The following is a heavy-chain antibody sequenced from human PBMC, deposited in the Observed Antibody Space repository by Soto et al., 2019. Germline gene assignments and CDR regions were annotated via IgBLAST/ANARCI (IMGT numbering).Heavy chain of an antibody. CDR2: IYYRGNS. D-gene: IGHD2-15*01. CDR1: GGSIRNGAYY. Sequence: PSEALSLTCTGSGGSIRNGAYYWSWSRHVPGKGLEWIGYIYYRGNSHYNPSLESRVSISIDMAKNQFTLKMASVTAADTAIYLFARVQRIEAAYFDDWCPGILGTVSS. V-gene: IGHV4-30-4*01. J-gene: IGHJ4*02. CDR3: ARVQRIEAAYFDD.